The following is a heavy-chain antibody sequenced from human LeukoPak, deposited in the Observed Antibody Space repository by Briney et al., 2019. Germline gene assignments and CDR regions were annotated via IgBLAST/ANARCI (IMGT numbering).Heavy chain of an antibody. J-gene: IGHJ4*02. V-gene: IGHV3-30*18. CDR2: ISHDGSNK. Sequence: QPGRSLRLSCAASGFPFSSYGMHWVRQAPGKGPEWVAVISHDGSNKYYEDSVKGRFTISRDNSKNTLYLQMNSLRAEDTAVCYCAKKSPDSSGNPAYDWGQGTLVTVSS. CDR1: GFPFSSYG. D-gene: IGHD4-23*01. CDR3: AKKSPDSSGNPAYD.